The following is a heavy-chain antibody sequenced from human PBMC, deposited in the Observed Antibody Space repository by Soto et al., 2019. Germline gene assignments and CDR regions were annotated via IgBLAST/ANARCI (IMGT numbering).Heavy chain of an antibody. D-gene: IGHD2-2*01. CDR1: GFTFTNYG. J-gene: IGHJ4*02. Sequence: QGQLGQSGAEVEQPGASVKVSCKASGFTFTNYGISWMRQAPGQGLEWMGWISAYNGNTNYAQRLQGRVTMTTDTSTSTAYMELKSLRSDDTAVYYCARDDCSATSCYIHDYWGQGSLVTVSS. V-gene: IGHV1-18*01. CDR2: ISAYNGNT. CDR3: ARDDCSATSCYIHDY.